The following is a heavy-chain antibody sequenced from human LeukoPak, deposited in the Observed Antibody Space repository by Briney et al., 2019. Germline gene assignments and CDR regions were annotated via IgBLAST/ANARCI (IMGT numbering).Heavy chain of an antibody. CDR3: ARQRRSGYHIPRGYFDL. CDR1: GGSFSGYY. V-gene: IGHV4-34*01. CDR2: ISHSGST. J-gene: IGHJ2*01. Sequence: SETLSLTCAVYGGSFSGYYWSWIRQPPGKGLEWIGEISHSGSTNYNPSLKSRVTISVDTSKNQFSLKLSSVTAADTAVYYCARQRRSGYHIPRGYFDLWGRGTLVTVSS. D-gene: IGHD3-22*01.